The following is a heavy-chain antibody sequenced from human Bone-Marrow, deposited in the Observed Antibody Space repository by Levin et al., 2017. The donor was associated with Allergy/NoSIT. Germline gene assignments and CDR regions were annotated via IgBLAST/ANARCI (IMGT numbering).Heavy chain of an antibody. CDR2: ISYDGYNK. CDR3: AKAPPRIVVVIAATEFDY. D-gene: IGHD2-15*01. J-gene: IGHJ4*02. CDR1: GFTFSSYG. Sequence: GESLKISCAASGFTFSSYGMNWVRQAPGKGLEWVAVISYDGYNKYYADSVKGRFTISRDNSKNTLYLQMNSLRAEDTAVYYCAKAPPRIVVVIAATEFDYWGQGALVTVSS. V-gene: IGHV3-30*18.